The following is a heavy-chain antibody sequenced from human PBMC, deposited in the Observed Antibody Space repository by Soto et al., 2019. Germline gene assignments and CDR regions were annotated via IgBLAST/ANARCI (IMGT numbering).Heavy chain of an antibody. CDR1: GGTISSYA. V-gene: IGHV1-69*01. CDR3: ARSRFLEWLSDPVYYYYGMDV. D-gene: IGHD3-3*01. CDR2: IIPIFGTA. Sequence: PVKVSCKASGGTISSYAISWVSQDPGQGREWMGGIIPIFGTANYAQKFQGRVTITADESTSTAYMELSSLRSEDTAVYYCARSRFLEWLSDPVYYYYGMDVWGQGTTVTVSS. J-gene: IGHJ6*02.